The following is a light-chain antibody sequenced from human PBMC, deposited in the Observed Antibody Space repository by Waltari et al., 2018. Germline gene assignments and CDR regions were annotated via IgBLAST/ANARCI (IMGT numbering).Light chain of an antibody. CDR2: DVS. Sequence: QSAPTQPASVSGSPGQSITIPCAGSSHDIGRYTYLSGYQQHPGTVPRVIIFDVSDRPSGVSSRISAYESGNTAFLTISGLRAEDEADYYCASYTITNTLVFGTGTKVTVL. J-gene: IGLJ1*01. CDR1: SHDIGRYTY. V-gene: IGLV2-14*03. CDR3: ASYTITNTLV.